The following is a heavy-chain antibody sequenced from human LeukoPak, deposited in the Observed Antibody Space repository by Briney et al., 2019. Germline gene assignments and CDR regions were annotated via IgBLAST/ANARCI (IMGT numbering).Heavy chain of an antibody. CDR1: GGTFSSYA. D-gene: IGHD5-18*01. CDR3: SSGYSYGSKGDY. Sequence: SVKVSCKASGGTFSSYAISWVRQAPGQGLEWMGRIIPILGIANYAQKFQGRVTITADKSTSTAYMEPSSLRSEDTAVYYCSSGYSYGSKGDYWGQGTLVTVSS. CDR2: IIPILGIA. J-gene: IGHJ4*02. V-gene: IGHV1-69*04.